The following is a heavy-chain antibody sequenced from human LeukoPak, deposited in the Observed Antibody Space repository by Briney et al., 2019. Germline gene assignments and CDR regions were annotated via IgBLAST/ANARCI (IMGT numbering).Heavy chain of an antibody. D-gene: IGHD2-15*01. J-gene: IGHJ4*02. CDR1: GGTFSSYA. V-gene: IGHV1-69*04. CDR2: IIPIFGIA. CDR3: AREEVVVVAATVGHYFDY. Sequence: SVKVSCKASGGTFSSYAISWVRQAPGQGLEWMGRIIPIFGIANYAQKFQGRVTITADKSTSTPYMELSSLRSEDTAVYYCAREEVVVVAATVGHYFDYWGQGTLVTVSS.